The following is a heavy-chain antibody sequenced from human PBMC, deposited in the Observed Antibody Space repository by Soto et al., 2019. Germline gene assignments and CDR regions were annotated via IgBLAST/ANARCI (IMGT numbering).Heavy chain of an antibody. CDR2: ISRSHSGI. J-gene: IGHJ4*02. CDR1: GFSISNFG. V-gene: IGHV3-48*02. D-gene: IGHD6-13*01. CDR3: AKGTVGSTLQPYYFEF. Sequence: GGSLRLSCSASGFSISNFGMFCDRQAPGRGLEWISFISRSHSGIYYADSVKGRFTISRDNAKNSMFMQMNSLRDEERAVYYCAKGTVGSTLQPYYFEFWGQGTMVTVSS.